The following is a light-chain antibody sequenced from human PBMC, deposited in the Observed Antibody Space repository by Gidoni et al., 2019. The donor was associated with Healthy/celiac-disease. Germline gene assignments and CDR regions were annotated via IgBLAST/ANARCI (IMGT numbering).Light chain of an antibody. J-gene: IGKJ2*02. CDR2: DAS. CDR1: QSISSW. V-gene: IGKV1-5*01. CDR3: QQYNSYSCT. Sequence: DIQRTQSPSTLSASVGDRVTITCRASQSISSWLAWYQQKPGKAPKLLIYDASSLESGVPSRFSGSGSGTEFTLTISSLQPDDFATYYCQQYNSYSCTFGQGTKLEIK.